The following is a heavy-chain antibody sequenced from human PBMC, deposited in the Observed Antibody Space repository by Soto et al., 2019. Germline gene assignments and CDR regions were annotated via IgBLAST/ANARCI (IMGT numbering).Heavy chain of an antibody. CDR3: ASRNYYGSGSYHYYFDY. J-gene: IGHJ4*02. CDR1: GGSISSGGYY. V-gene: IGHV4-61*08. D-gene: IGHD3-10*01. Sequence: PSETLSLTCTVSGGSISSGGYYWSWIRQPPGRGLEWIGYIYNTGSTNYNPSLKSRVTISVDTSKNQFSLKLSSVTAADTAVYYCASRNYYGSGSYHYYFDYWGQGTLVTVSS. CDR2: IYNTGST.